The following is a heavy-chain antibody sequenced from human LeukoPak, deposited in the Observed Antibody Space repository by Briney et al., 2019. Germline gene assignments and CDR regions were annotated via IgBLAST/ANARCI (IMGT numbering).Heavy chain of an antibody. CDR2: IYSGGST. D-gene: IGHD3-22*01. J-gene: IGHJ4*02. Sequence: SLCPSRSDCGVKGRSVYMSWGRMTQRKGLEWVSVIYSGGSTYYADSVKGRFTISRHNSKNTLYLQMNSLRAEDTAVYYCARGGEYYDSSGYYSDLVLVYWGQGTLVTVSS. CDR3: ARGGEYYDSSGYYSDLVLVY. CDR1: GVKGRSVY. V-gene: IGHV3-53*01.